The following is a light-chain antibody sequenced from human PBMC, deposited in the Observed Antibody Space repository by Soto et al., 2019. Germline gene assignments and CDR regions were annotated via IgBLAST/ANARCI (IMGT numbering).Light chain of an antibody. CDR3: QQRINWPPIT. CDR1: QSVSSY. CDR2: DAS. Sequence: EIVLTQSPATLSLSPGERATLSCRASQSVSSYLAWYQQKPGQAPRLLIYDASNRATGIPARFSGSGSGTDFTLTISSLEPEDVAVYYCQQRINWPPITFGQGTRLEIK. V-gene: IGKV3-11*01. J-gene: IGKJ5*01.